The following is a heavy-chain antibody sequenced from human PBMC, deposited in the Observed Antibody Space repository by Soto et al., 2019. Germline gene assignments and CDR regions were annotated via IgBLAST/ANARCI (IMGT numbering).Heavy chain of an antibody. CDR2: IYYSGST. V-gene: IGHV4-39*01. CDR1: GGSIGSSSYY. Sequence: PSETLSLTCTVSGGSIGSSSYYWGWIRQPPGKRLEWIGSIYYSGSTYYNPSLKSRVTISVDTSKNQFSLKLSSVTAADTAVYYCAKGVVGHTAMVTFDYWGQGTLVTVSS. J-gene: IGHJ4*02. CDR3: AKGVVGHTAMVTFDY. D-gene: IGHD5-18*01.